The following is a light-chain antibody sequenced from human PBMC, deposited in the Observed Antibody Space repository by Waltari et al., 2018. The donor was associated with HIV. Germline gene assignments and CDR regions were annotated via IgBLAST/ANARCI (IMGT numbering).Light chain of an antibody. J-gene: IGLJ2*01. V-gene: IGLV1-40*01. CDR3: QSYDSSLTL. CDR1: SSNIGAGYD. CDR2: GNS. Sequence: QSVLTQPPSVSGAPGQRVTISCTGISSNIGAGYDVHWYQQLPGTAPNLLIYGNSNRPSGVPDRFSGSKSGTSASLAITGLQAEDEADYYCQSYDSSLTLFGGGTKLTVL.